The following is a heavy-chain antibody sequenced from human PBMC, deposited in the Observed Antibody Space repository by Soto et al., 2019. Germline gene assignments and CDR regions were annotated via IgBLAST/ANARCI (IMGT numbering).Heavy chain of an antibody. D-gene: IGHD5-12*01. J-gene: IGHJ4*02. CDR1: GYTFTSYG. CDR2: ISAYNGNA. Sequence: ASVKVSCKASGYTFTSYGISWVRQAPGQGLEWMGWISAYNGNANYAQKLQGRVTMTTDTSTSTAYMELRSLRSDDTAVYYCARFAYSGYDPPSLDYWGQGTLVTVSS. CDR3: ARFAYSGYDPPSLDY. V-gene: IGHV1-18*01.